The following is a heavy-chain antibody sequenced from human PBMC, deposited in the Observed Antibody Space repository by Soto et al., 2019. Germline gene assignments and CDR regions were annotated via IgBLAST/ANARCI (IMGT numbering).Heavy chain of an antibody. D-gene: IGHD2-15*01. CDR3: ARGYCSGGSCYYMDV. Sequence: ASVKVSCKASGYTFTGYYMYWVRQAPGQGLEWMGWINPNSGGTNYAQKFQGWVTMTRDTSISTAYMELSRLRSDDTAVYYCARGYCSGGSCYYMDVWGKGTTVTVSS. CDR1: GYTFTGYY. J-gene: IGHJ6*03. CDR2: INPNSGGT. V-gene: IGHV1-2*04.